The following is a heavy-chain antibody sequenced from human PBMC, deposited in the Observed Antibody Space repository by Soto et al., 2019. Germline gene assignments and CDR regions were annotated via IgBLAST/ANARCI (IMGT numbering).Heavy chain of an antibody. D-gene: IGHD3-3*01. V-gene: IGHV4-34*01. CDR2: INHSGST. J-gene: IGHJ3*02. Sequence: PSETLSLTCAVYGGSFSGYYWSGFRQPPGKGLEWIGEINHSGSTNYNPSLKSRVTISVDTSKNQFSLKLTSVTAADTAVYYCARVQGITIFGVIIGDAFDIWGQGTMVTVSS. CDR1: GGSFSGYY. CDR3: ARVQGITIFGVIIGDAFDI.